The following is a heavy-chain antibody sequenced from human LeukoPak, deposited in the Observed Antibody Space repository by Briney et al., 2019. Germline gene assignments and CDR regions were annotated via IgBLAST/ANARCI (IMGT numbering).Heavy chain of an antibody. V-gene: IGHV3-69-1*02. J-gene: IGHJ3*02. CDR2: ITSSGIA. CDR3: ARDTLEYSNSPDALDI. CDR1: GFTFSNYG. D-gene: IGHD4-23*01. Sequence: GGSLRLSCAASGFTFSNYGMNWVRQAPGKGLEWVSGITSSGIAYYADSVKGRFTISRDNAKNSLYMQMESLRDEDTAIYYCARDTLEYSNSPDALDIWGQGTMVTVSS.